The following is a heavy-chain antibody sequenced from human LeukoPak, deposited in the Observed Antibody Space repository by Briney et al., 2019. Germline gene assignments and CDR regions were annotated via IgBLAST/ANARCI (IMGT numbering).Heavy chain of an antibody. Sequence: SETLSLTCAVYGGSFSGYYWSWIRQPPGKGLEWIGEINHSGSTNYNPSLKSRVTISVDTSKNQFSPKLSSVTAADTAVYYCASGYQLLHARGVGAFDIWGQGTMVTVSS. CDR1: GGSFSGYY. CDR3: ASGYQLLHARGVGAFDI. D-gene: IGHD2-2*01. V-gene: IGHV4-34*01. J-gene: IGHJ3*02. CDR2: INHSGST.